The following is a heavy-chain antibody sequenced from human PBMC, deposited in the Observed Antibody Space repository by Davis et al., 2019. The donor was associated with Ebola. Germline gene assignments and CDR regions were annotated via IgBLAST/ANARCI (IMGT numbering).Heavy chain of an antibody. CDR3: ARAGGWPPFYDQ. V-gene: IGHV1-3*01. CDR2: INAANGGT. J-gene: IGHJ4*02. D-gene: IGHD6-19*01. CDR1: GYTFTSYA. Sequence: ASVKVSCKASGYTFTSYAMHWVRQAPGQRLEWMGWINAANGGTKYSEKFQGRVTLTRDTSTNIAYMNLKSLRSEDTAVYYCARAGGWPPFYDQWGQGSLVIVSS.